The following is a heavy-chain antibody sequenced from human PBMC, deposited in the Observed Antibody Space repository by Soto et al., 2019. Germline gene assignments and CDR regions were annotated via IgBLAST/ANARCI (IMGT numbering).Heavy chain of an antibody. CDR3: VQTTGWPGFDF. D-gene: IGHD6-19*01. J-gene: IGHJ4*02. V-gene: IGHV3-53*01. Sequence: EVQLVESGGGLIQPGGSLRLSCAASGFAVSSKYMTWVRQAPGKGLEWVSVIYGGGTTYYADSVKGRFTISRDTSKNTLYLQMNSLRDEDTAVYYCVQTTGWPGFDFWGQGNLVTVSS. CDR1: GFAVSSKY. CDR2: IYGGGTT.